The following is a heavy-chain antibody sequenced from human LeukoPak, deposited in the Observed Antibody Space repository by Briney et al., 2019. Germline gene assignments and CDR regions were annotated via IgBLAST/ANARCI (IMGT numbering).Heavy chain of an antibody. V-gene: IGHV3-48*01. CDR1: GFTFSSYS. D-gene: IGHD6-19*01. Sequence: GGSLRLSCAASGFTFSSYSMTWVRQAPGKGLEWVSYISSGSSTIYYADSVKGRFTISRDNAKNSLYLQMNSLRAEDTAVYYCARDRYSSGWLPTGGFDPWGQGTLVTVSS. J-gene: IGHJ5*02. CDR2: ISSGSSTI. CDR3: ARDRYSSGWLPTGGFDP.